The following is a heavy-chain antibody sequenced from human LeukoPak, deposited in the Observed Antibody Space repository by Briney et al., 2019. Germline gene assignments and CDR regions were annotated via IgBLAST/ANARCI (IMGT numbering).Heavy chain of an antibody. V-gene: IGHV1-69*06. Sequence: GASVKVSCRASGGTFSSYAISWVRQAPGQGLEWMGGIIPIFGTANYAQKFQGRVTITADKSTSTAYMELSSLRSEDTAVYYCARGAQDRSSWYASTQDVFDYWGQGTLVTVSS. D-gene: IGHD6-13*01. J-gene: IGHJ4*02. CDR3: ARGAQDRSSWYASTQDVFDY. CDR2: IIPIFGTA. CDR1: GGTFSSYA.